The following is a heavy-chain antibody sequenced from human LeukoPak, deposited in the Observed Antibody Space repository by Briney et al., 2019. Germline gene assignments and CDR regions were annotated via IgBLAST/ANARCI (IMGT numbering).Heavy chain of an antibody. J-gene: IGHJ3*01. V-gene: IGHV4-34*01. D-gene: IGHD3-22*01. CDR2: INHSGST. CDR1: GGSFSGYY. CDR3: ARLRGISNYYDSSG. Sequence: SETLSLTCAVYGGSFSGYYWSWIRQPPGKGLEWIGEINHSGSTNYNPSLKSRVTISVDTSKNQFSLKLSSVTAADTAVYYCARLRGISNYYDSSGWGQGTMVTVSS.